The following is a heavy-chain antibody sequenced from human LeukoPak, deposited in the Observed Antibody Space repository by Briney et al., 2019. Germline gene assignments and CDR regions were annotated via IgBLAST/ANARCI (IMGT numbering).Heavy chain of an antibody. CDR1: GFTFSNYN. CDR2: ISSGSGYI. Sequence: PGGSLRLSCAASGFTFSNYNMNGVRQAPGKGLEWVSSISSGSGYIYYADSVRGRFTISRDNAKNSVYLQMNSLRAEDTAVYYCARQIADARYDAFDIWGQGTMVTVSS. D-gene: IGHD6-13*01. V-gene: IGHV3-21*01. J-gene: IGHJ3*02. CDR3: ARQIADARYDAFDI.